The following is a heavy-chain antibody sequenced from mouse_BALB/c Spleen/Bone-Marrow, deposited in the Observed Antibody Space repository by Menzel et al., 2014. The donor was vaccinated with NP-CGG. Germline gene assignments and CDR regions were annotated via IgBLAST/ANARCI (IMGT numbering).Heavy chain of an antibody. CDR3: ARSPHYYDLDY. J-gene: IGHJ2*01. Sequence: VQLQQSGAELAKPGASVKMSCKASGCTFTSYWMHWVKQRPGQGLEWIGYINPSTGYTEYNQKFKGKATLTADKSSSTAYMQLSSLTSEDSAVYYCARSPHYYDLDYWGQGTTLTVSS. CDR1: GCTFTSYW. V-gene: IGHV1-7*01. CDR2: INPSTGYT. D-gene: IGHD1-2*01.